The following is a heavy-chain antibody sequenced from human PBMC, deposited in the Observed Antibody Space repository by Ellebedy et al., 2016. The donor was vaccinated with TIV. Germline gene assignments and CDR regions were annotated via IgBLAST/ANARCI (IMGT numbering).Heavy chain of an antibody. Sequence: ASVKVSCXASGYTFTSYYMHWVRQAPGQGLEWMGIINPSGGSTSYAQKFQGRVTMTRDTSTSTVYMELSSLRSEDTAVYYCAKDYYYYDSSGYYPRPRYYYGMDVWGQGTTVTVSS. CDR1: GYTFTSYY. D-gene: IGHD3-22*01. CDR3: AKDYYYYDSSGYYPRPRYYYGMDV. V-gene: IGHV1-46*01. CDR2: INPSGGST. J-gene: IGHJ6*02.